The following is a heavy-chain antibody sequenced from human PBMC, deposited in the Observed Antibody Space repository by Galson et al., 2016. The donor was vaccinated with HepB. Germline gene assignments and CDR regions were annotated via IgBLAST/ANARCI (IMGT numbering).Heavy chain of an antibody. V-gene: IGHV1-69*13. D-gene: IGHD3-22*01. J-gene: IGHJ3*02. Sequence: SVKVSCKASGDTFNSYAINWVRQAPGQGLEWMGGIIPIFGTVNYAQKFQGRVTITADESTSTVYLELSSLRSEDTAVYYCARGGDRGGLYYDISDYYAFDIWGQGTMVTVSS. CDR2: IIPIFGTV. CDR1: GDTFNSYA. CDR3: ARGGDRGGLYYDISDYYAFDI.